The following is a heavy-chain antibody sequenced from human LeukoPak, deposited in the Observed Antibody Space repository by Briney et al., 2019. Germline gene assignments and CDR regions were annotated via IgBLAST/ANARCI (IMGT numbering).Heavy chain of an antibody. J-gene: IGHJ4*02. CDR3: SRSLDY. Sequence: GGSLRLSCAASGFPFSGYWMDWVRQAPGKGLEWVANINQDGSTQYYAASVKGRFTISRDNAKSSLYLQMNILRAEDTAVYYCSRSLDYLGQGALVTVSS. CDR2: INQDGSTQ. CDR1: GFPFSGYW. V-gene: IGHV3-7*01.